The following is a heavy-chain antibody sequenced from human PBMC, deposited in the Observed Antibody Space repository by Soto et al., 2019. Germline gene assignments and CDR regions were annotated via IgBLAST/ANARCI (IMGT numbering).Heavy chain of an antibody. CDR3: ARVQHDGFPPYFDY. Sequence: PGGSLRLSCAASGFTFSSYWMYWVRQTPGKGLVWVSRINSDGSTTSYPDSVEGRITVSRDNAQNTLYLQMNSLRAEDTAVYYCARVQHDGFPPYFDYWGQGTLVTVSS. J-gene: IGHJ4*02. CDR2: INSDGSTT. CDR1: GFTFSSYW. D-gene: IGHD1-1*01. V-gene: IGHV3-74*01.